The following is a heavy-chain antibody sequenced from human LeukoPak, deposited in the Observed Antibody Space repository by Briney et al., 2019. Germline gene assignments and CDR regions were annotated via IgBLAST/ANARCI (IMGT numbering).Heavy chain of an antibody. Sequence: KPSETLSLTCAVSGYSISSGYYWGWIRQPPGKGLEWIGSIYHSGSTYYNPSLKSRVTISVDTSKNQFSLKLSSVTAADTAVYYCARLGLATAYDYWGQGTLVTLSS. CDR3: ARLGLATAYDY. V-gene: IGHV4-38-2*01. CDR2: IYHSGST. D-gene: IGHD5-18*01. J-gene: IGHJ4*02. CDR1: GYSISSGYY.